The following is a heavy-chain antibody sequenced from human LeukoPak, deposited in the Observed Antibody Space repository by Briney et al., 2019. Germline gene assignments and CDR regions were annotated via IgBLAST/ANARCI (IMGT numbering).Heavy chain of an antibody. CDR1: GDSLSGYF. CDR3: ARLTTYYYDSIDHYDFGYFDQ. D-gene: IGHD3-22*01. Sequence: SETLSLTCSVSGDSLSGYFWSWIRQPPGKGLEWIGHIYYSGTTNYSPSLNSRVSILVDTSKNQFSLRLSSVTATDTAVYYCARLTTYYYDSIDHYDFGYFDQWGQGTLVTVSS. CDR2: IYYSGTT. V-gene: IGHV4-59*08. J-gene: IGHJ4*02.